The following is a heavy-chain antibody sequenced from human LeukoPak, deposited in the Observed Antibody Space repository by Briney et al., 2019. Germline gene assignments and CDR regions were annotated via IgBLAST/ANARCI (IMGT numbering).Heavy chain of an antibody. D-gene: IGHD4-17*01. V-gene: IGHV3-23*01. CDR2: INGNGGRT. CDR1: GFTFSSYA. Sequence: GGSLRLSCAASGFTFSSYALSWVRQAPGKGLEWVSTINGNGGRTYYTDTVKGRFTISRDNSKHTMYLQINSLRAEDTAVYYCSKKGQTENYGKPDWGQGTLVTVSS. CDR3: SKKGQTENYGKPD. J-gene: IGHJ4*02.